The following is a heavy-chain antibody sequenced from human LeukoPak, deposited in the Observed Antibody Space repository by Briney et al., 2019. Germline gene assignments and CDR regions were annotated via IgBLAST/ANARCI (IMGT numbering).Heavy chain of an antibody. V-gene: IGHV7-4-1*02. D-gene: IGHD3-10*01. CDR1: GYTFTSYA. Sequence: ASVKVSCKASGYTFTSYAMSWVRQAPGQGLEWMGWINTNTGNPTYAQGFTGRFVFSLDTSVSTAYLQISSLKAEDTAVYYCARAIWFGEFIYYYGMDVWGQGTTVTVSS. CDR2: INTNTGNP. CDR3: ARAIWFGEFIYYYGMDV. J-gene: IGHJ6*02.